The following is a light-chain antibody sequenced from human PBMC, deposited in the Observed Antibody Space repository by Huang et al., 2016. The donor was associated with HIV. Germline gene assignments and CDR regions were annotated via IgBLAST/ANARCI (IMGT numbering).Light chain of an antibody. Sequence: IMMTQSPATLSVSPGERVTLSCRASQSVNSKLAGYQKQPGQAPRLLIYGASTRATDVPTRFSGGGSGTEYVLNITRVQSDDFAIYYCQQYNNWPPWTFGQGTKMEVK. CDR2: GAS. CDR3: QQYNNWPPWT. J-gene: IGKJ1*01. V-gene: IGKV3-15*01. CDR1: QSVNSK.